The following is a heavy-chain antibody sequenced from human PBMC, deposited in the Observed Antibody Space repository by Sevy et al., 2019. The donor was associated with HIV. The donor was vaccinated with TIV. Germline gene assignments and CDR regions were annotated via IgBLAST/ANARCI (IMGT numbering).Heavy chain of an antibody. CDR3: ARARGHVMEQILFAN. J-gene: IGHJ4*02. Sequence: ASVKVSCKASGYTFSTYGISWVRQAPGQGLEWMGWISAYNGQTNYAQKVQGRVTLTIDTSTRTGYMELRSLRPEDTALYYCARARGHVMEQILFANWGQGTLVTVSS. CDR2: ISAYNGQT. V-gene: IGHV1-18*01. D-gene: IGHD3-10*01. CDR1: GYTFSTYG.